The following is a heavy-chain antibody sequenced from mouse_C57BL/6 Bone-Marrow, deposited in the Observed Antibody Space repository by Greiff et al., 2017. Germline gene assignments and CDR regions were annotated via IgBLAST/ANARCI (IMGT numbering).Heavy chain of an antibody. CDR1: GFSLTSYG. CDR2: IWSDGST. D-gene: IGHD1-1*01. J-gene: IGHJ3*01. Sequence: QVQLQQSGPGLVAPSQSLSITCTVSGFSLTSYGVHWVRQPPGKGLEWLVVIWSDGSTTYNSALKSRLSISKDNSKSQVFLKMNSLQTDDTAMYYCARDYGSSNPWFAYWGQGTLVTVSA. CDR3: ARDYGSSNPWFAY. V-gene: IGHV2-6*03.